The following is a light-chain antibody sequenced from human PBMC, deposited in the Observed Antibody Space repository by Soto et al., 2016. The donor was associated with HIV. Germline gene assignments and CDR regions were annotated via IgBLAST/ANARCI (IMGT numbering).Light chain of an antibody. CDR3: QQYKNYPLT. CDR2: AAS. CDR1: QRINSW. J-gene: IGKJ4*01. Sequence: DIQMTQSPSTLSASVGDRVTITCRASQRINSWLAWYQQKPGKAPKLLIYAASNLQSGVPSRFSGSGSGTDFTLTISSLQAEDLATYFCQQYKNYPLTFGGGTKVEIK. V-gene: IGKV1-5*01.